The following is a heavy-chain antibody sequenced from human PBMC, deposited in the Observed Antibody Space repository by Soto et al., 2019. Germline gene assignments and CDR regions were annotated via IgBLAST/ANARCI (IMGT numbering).Heavy chain of an antibody. Sequence: QVQLVQSGAEVKKPGSSVKVSCKASGGTFSNYPISWVRQAPGQGLEWMGGIIPIFGTVNYAQKVQGRCKSIGVDVTSTAYMKLISLRSEDTGVYYCSRGNHWLLLLCYFDIWRSGTLGTVSS. D-gene: IGHD1-26*01. V-gene: IGHV1-69*12. CDR2: IIPIFGTV. CDR3: SRGNHWLLLLCYFDI. J-gene: IGHJ2*01. CDR1: GGTFSNYP.